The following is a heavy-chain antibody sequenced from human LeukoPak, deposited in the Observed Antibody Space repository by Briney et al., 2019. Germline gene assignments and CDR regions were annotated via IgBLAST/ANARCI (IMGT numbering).Heavy chain of an antibody. CDR2: ISGSGGST. Sequence: GGSLRLSCEASGFTFSSSAMSWVRQAPGKGLEWVSAISGSGGSTYYADSVKGRFTISRDNSKNTLYLQMNSLRAEDTAVYYCAKISGSYSSFYYYYYGMDVWGQGTTVTVSS. D-gene: IGHD1-26*01. V-gene: IGHV3-23*01. J-gene: IGHJ6*02. CDR3: AKISGSYSSFYYYYYGMDV. CDR1: GFTFSSSA.